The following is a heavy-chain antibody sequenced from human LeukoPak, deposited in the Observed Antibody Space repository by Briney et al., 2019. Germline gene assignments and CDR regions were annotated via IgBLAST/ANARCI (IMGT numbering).Heavy chain of an antibody. J-gene: IGHJ4*02. CDR2: IYYSGST. CDR1: GGSISSYY. V-gene: IGHV4-59*08. CDR3: ARGGRVGYCSSTNCHIDY. Sequence: SETLSLTCTVSGGSISSYYWSWIRQPPGKGLEWIGYIYYSGSTNYNPSLKSRVTISVDTSKNQFSLKLSSVTAADTAVYYCARGGRVGYCSSTNCHIDYWGQGTLVTVSS. D-gene: IGHD2-2*02.